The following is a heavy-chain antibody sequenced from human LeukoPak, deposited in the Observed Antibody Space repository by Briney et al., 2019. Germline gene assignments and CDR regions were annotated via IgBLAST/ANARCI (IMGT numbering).Heavy chain of an antibody. CDR2: IYWSSSGT. V-gene: IGHV3-9*02. D-gene: IGHD1/OR15-1a*01. CDR1: GFNSEDHA. Sequence: GRSLRLSCVVSGFNSEDHAMHWVRQAPGKGLEWVSGIYWSSSGTGYADSVKGRFTISRDNAKNSLYLQMNSLRAEDTAVYYCARNWGEELEHNYYYYGMDVWGQGTTVTVSS. J-gene: IGHJ6*02. CDR3: ARNWGEELEHNYYYYGMDV.